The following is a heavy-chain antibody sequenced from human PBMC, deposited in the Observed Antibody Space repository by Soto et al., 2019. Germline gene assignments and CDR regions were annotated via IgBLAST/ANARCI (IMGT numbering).Heavy chain of an antibody. V-gene: IGHV3-23*01. CDR1: GFTFSNAW. D-gene: IGHD6-6*01. Sequence: GGSLRLSCAASGFTFSNAWMNWVRQAPGKGLEWVSAISGSGGSTYYADSVKGRFTISRDNSKNTLYLQMNSLRAEDTAVYYCAKDREYSSSSCFDYWGQGTLVTVSS. CDR2: ISGSGGST. J-gene: IGHJ4*02. CDR3: AKDREYSSSSCFDY.